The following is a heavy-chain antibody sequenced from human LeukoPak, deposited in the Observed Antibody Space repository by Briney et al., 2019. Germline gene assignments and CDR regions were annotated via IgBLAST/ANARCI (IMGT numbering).Heavy chain of an antibody. CDR2: VSPDSGDT. V-gene: IGHV1-8*01. J-gene: IGHJ4*02. Sequence: GASVNLSCNASGYTFTNNDINWVRQATGQGLEWMGCVSPDSGDTGYAPNFRGRVTMTTDTSINTAYMELTSLTSEDTAIYYWTRGRAAGDWGQGTLVTVSS. CDR1: GYTFTNND. D-gene: IGHD6-19*01. CDR3: TRGRAAGD.